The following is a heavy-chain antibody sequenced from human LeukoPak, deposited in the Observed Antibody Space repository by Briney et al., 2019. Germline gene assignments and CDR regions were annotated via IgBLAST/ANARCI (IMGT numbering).Heavy chain of an antibody. CDR1: GYTFTSYD. CDR2: MNPNSGNT. CDR3: ARSHSSSTSWLTGYYYYYYGMDV. J-gene: IGHJ6*02. D-gene: IGHD2-2*01. V-gene: IGHV1-8*01. Sequence: ASVKVSCKASGYTFTSYDINWVRQASGQGLEWMGSMNPNSGNTGYAQKFQGRVTMTRNTSISTAYMELSSLRSEDTAVYYCARSHSSSTSWLTGYYYYYYGMDVWGQGTTVTVS.